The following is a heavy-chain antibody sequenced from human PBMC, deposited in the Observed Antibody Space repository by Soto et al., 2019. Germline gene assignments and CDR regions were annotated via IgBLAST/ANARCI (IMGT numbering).Heavy chain of an antibody. CDR2: ISAYNGNT. V-gene: IGHV1-18*01. J-gene: IGHJ4*02. CDR3: ARDGYDSSGYYTFDY. Sequence: ASVKVSCKAPGYTFTSYGVIWVRQAPGQGLEWMGWISAYNGNTNYAQKLQGRVTMTTDTSTSTAYMELRSLRSDDTAVYYCARDGYDSSGYYTFDYWGQGTLVTVSS. D-gene: IGHD3-22*01. CDR1: GYTFTSYG.